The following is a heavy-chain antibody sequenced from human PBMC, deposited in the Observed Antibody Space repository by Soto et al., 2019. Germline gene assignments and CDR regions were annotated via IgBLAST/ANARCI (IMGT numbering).Heavy chain of an antibody. CDR3: ARDPYYYDSSGYYYDWSL. Sequence: QVQLVQSGAEVKKPGSSVKVSCKASGGTFSSYAISWVRQAPGQGLEWMGGIIPIFGKANYAQKFQGRVTITADESTSTAYMELSSLRSEDTAVYYCARDPYYYDSSGYYYDWSLWGQGTMVTVSS. CDR1: GGTFSSYA. D-gene: IGHD3-22*01. V-gene: IGHV1-69*01. J-gene: IGHJ3*01. CDR2: IIPIFGKA.